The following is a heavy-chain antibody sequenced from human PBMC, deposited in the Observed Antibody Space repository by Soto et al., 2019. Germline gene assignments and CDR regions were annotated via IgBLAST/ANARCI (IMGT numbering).Heavy chain of an antibody. CDR1: GGSISSGGYY. CDR3: ARDVTQGGHQAYYYYYGMDV. CDR2: ICYSGST. Sequence: SETLSLTCTVSGGSISSGGYYWSWIRQHPGKGLEWIGYICYSGSTYYNPSLKSRVTISVDTSKNQFSLKLSSVTAADTAVYYCARDVTQGGHQAYYYYYGMDVWGQGTTVTSP. D-gene: IGHD4-4*01. V-gene: IGHV4-31*03. J-gene: IGHJ6*02.